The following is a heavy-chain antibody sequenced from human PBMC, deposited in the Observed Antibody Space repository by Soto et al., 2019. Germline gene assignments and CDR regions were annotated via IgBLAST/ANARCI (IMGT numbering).Heavy chain of an antibody. CDR1: GFTFKDFA. J-gene: IGHJ5*02. CDR3: AKNMAGPADWLDP. CDR2: ITYTDIHT. Sequence: PGGSLRLSCAASGFTFKDFAMSWVRQAPGKGLEWVSTITYTDIHTYYAGSVRGRFTVSRDNSNKILYLQMSSLRAEDTAIYYCAKNMAGPADWLDPWGQGTLVTVSS. V-gene: IGHV3-23*01. D-gene: IGHD6-19*01.